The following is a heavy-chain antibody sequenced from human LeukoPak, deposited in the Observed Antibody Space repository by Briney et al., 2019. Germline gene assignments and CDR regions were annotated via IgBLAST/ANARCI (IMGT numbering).Heavy chain of an antibody. CDR2: ISSSGSTI. V-gene: IGHV3-48*03. CDR1: GFTFSSYE. Sequence: GGSLRLSCAASGFTFSSYEMNWVRQAPGKGLEWVSYISSSGSTIYYADSVKGRFTISRDNAKNSLYLQMNSLRAEDTAVYFCARDYCSGGSCYRSWYYYYYMDVWGKGTTVTVSS. CDR3: ARDYCSGGSCYRSWYYYYYMDV. J-gene: IGHJ6*03. D-gene: IGHD2-15*01.